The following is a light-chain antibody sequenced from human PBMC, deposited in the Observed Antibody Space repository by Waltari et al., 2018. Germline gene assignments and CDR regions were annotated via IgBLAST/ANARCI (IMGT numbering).Light chain of an antibody. CDR3: ASWDFSLSVWV. J-gene: IGLJ3*02. CDR1: SSNIGSNY. Sequence: QSVLTQPPSASGTPGQKVTISCSGGSSNIGSNYVNWYQHFAVSAPKLLFYRDNQRHSGVPARFSVSKSGTSASLAISDLRPEDEAAYYGASWDFSLSVWVFGGGSRLTVL. V-gene: IGLV1-47*01. CDR2: RDN.